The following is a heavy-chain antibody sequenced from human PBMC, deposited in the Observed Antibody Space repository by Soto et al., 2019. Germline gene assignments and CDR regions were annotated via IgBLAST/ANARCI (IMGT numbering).Heavy chain of an antibody. D-gene: IGHD4-4*01. V-gene: IGHV3-30*04. CDR3: AREGSGDAYSAGGAMDC. CDR1: GFFFSSYV. CDR2: LSYYERDK. J-gene: IGHJ4*02. Sequence: QVQLVESGGDVVQPGRSLRLSCETSGFFFSSYVLHWVRQAPGKGLEWVAVLSYYERDKYYADSVKGRFTISRDNSKNTLYLQMNSLRTEDTAVYYCAREGSGDAYSAGGAMDCWGQGTLVTVSS.